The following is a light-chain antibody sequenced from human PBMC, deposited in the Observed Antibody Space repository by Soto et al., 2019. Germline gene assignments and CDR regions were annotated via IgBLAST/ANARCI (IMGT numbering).Light chain of an antibody. CDR1: QSISSY. V-gene: IGKV1-39*01. J-gene: IGKJ5*01. Sequence: DIQMTQSPSSLSASVGDRVTITCRASQSISSYLNWYQQKPGKAPKLLIYAASSLQSGVPSRFSGSGSGTDFTLTISSLQPEDFATYYCQQSYSTPSESTFGQGTRLEIK. CDR3: QQSYSTPSEST. CDR2: AAS.